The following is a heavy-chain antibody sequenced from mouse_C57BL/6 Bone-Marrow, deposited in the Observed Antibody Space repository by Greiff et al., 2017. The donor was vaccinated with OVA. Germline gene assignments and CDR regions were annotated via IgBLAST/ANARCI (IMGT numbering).Heavy chain of an antibody. J-gene: IGHJ3*01. Sequence: VQLQQSGPELVKPGASVKISCKASGYSFTGYYMNWVKQSPEKSLEWIGAINPSTGGTNYNQKCKAKATLTVDNSSSTADMQLKSLTSADSAVYDYARGGTSPFAYWGQGTLVTVSA. V-gene: IGHV1-42*01. D-gene: IGHD4-1*01. CDR1: GYSFTGYY. CDR3: ARGGTSPFAY. CDR2: INPSTGGT.